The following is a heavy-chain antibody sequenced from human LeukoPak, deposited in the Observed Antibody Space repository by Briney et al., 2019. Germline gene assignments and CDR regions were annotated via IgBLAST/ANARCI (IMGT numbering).Heavy chain of an antibody. Sequence: GGSLRLSCAASGFTFSDYYMSWIRQAPGKGLEWVSYISSSGSTIYYADFVKGRFTISRDNSKNTLYLQMNSLRAEDTAVYYCARDITMVRGVINHWGQGTLVTVSS. D-gene: IGHD3-10*01. V-gene: IGHV3-11*04. CDR1: GFTFSDYY. CDR2: ISSSGSTI. J-gene: IGHJ5*02. CDR3: ARDITMVRGVINH.